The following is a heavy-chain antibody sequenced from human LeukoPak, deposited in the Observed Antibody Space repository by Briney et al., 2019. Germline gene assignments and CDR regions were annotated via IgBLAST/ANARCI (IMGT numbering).Heavy chain of an antibody. CDR1: GGSIRSAGYY. D-gene: IGHD6-13*01. J-gene: IGHJ4*02. Sequence: TLSLTCTVPGGSIRSAGYYWSWIRQPPGKGLEWVGYISHSGSASYNPSLQSRITMSVDRSKNQFSLQLTSVTAADTAVYYCARQSSSWYWNYWGQGTLVTVSS. V-gene: IGHV4-30-2*01. CDR3: ARQSSSWYWNY. CDR2: ISHSGSA.